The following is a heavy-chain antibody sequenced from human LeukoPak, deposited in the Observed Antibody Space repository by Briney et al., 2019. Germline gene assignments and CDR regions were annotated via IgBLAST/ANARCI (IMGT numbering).Heavy chain of an antibody. J-gene: IGHJ5*02. V-gene: IGHV4-38-2*02. D-gene: IGHD6-13*01. CDR2: VYRTGNT. CDR1: GDSISSGFF. CDR3: ARDKDLPPPPGIGAGPRLTWFDP. Sequence: SDTLSLTCTVSGDSISSGFFWGWIRQSPDKGLEWIGSVYRTGNTYYEASLKSRVTISVGTSRNQFSLELRSVTAADTAIFYCARDKDLPPPPGIGAGPRLTWFDPWGQGTRVTVSS.